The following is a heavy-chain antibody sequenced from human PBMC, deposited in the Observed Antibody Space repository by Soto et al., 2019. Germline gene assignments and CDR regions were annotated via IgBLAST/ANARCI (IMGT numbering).Heavy chain of an antibody. CDR3: ARDFNFIFDDFADMRWNFDP. D-gene: IGHD3-3*02. J-gene: IGHJ5*02. V-gene: IGHV1-69*13. CDR1: GGTFSSYA. CDR2: IIPIFGTA. Sequence: SVKVSCKASGGTFSSYAISWVRQAPGQGLEWMGGIIPIFGTANYAQKFQGRVTITADESTSTAYMELSSLRSVTAADTAVYYCARDFNFIFDDFADMRWNFDPWGQGTLVTVSS.